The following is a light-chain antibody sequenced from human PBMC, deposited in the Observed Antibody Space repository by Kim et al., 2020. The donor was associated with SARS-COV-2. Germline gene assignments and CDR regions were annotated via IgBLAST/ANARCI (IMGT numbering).Light chain of an antibody. CDR1: QTIPSSY. V-gene: IGKV3-20*01. J-gene: IGKJ4*01. Sequence: AQGERATLSCRANQTIPSSYLAWYQHKPGQAPRLLIYGAFNRASGIPDRFSGSGSGADFTLNISRLEPEDFAVYYCQQYGSPPLSFGGGTKVDIK. CDR3: QQYGSPPLS. CDR2: GAF.